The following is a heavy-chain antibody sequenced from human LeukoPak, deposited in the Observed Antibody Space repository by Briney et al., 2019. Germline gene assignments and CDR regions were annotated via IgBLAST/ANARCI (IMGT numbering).Heavy chain of an antibody. CDR1: GFTFSSYS. CDR2: IGTTSNSM. CDR3: AREGITAMADAWNDY. J-gene: IGHJ4*02. Sequence: KAGGSVRLSCTASGFTFSSYSMNWVRQAPGKGLEWVSSIGTTSNSMYYADSLKGRLTISRDNAESSLYLQMNSLRVEDTAVYFCAREGITAMADAWNDYWGQGTLVTVSS. V-gene: IGHV3-21*01. D-gene: IGHD5-18*01.